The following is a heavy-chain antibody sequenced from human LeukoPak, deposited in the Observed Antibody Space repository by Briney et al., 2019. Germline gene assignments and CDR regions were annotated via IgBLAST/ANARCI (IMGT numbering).Heavy chain of an antibody. D-gene: IGHD3-10*01. CDR1: GFTFSDYS. CDR3: ARGSIIDAFDI. V-gene: IGHV3-21*01. CDR2: ISSTSIYI. Sequence: PGGSLRLSCSASGFTFSDYSMTWVRQAPGKGLEWVSSISSTSIYICSADSVKGRFTISRDNAKNSLYLQMSSLRAEDTAVYYCARGSIIDAFDIWGQGTMVTVSS. J-gene: IGHJ3*02.